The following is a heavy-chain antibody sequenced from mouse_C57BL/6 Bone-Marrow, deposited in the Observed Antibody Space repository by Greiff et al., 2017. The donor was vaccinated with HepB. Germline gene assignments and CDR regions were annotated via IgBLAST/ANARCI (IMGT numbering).Heavy chain of an antibody. D-gene: IGHD3-1*01. J-gene: IGHJ1*03. CDR2: ISSGGDYI. CDR1: GFTFSSYA. Sequence: EVKVVESGEGLVKPGGSLKLSCAASGFTFSSYAMSWVRQTPEKRLEWFAYISSGGDYIYYADTVKGRFTISRDNARNTLYLQMSSLKSEDTAMYYCTRDRGTGYWYFDVWGTGTTVTVSS. V-gene: IGHV5-9-1*02. CDR3: TRDRGTGYWYFDV.